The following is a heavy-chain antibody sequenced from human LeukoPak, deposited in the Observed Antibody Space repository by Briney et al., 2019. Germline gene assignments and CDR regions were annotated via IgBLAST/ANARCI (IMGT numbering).Heavy chain of an antibody. CDR1: GFTFSNYA. CDR3: ARDPPPGSGFDY. V-gene: IGHV3-23*01. J-gene: IGHJ4*02. CDR2: ISGLGDRT. Sequence: GGSLRLSCAASGFTFSNYAMSWVRQAPGKGLEWVSAISGLGDRTYYADSVKGRFTISRDNSKNTLYLRMNSLRAEDTAVYFCARDPPPGSGFDYWGQGTLVTVSS. D-gene: IGHD3-10*01.